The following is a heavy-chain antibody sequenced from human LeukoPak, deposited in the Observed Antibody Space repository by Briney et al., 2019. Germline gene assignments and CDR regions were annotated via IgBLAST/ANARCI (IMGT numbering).Heavy chain of an antibody. V-gene: IGHV4-34*01. CDR1: GGPFIGYY. D-gene: IGHD2-2*01. CDR3: ARLRRGYQLLSGYYMDV. J-gene: IGHJ6*03. CDR2: INHSEST. Sequence: ETLSLTCAVKGGPFIGYYWGWTGQPPGKGLDGIGEINHSESTNCNPTLKGRGTRSVDTSQNQFSLKLSSVTAADTAVYYCARLRRGYQLLSGYYMDVWGKGTTVTVS.